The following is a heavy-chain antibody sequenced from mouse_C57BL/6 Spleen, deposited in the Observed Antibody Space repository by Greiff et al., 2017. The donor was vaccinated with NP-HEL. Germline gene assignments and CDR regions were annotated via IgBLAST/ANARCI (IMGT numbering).Heavy chain of an antibody. CDR1: GYSITSGYY. Sequence: DVHLVESGPGLVKPSQSLSLTCSVTGYSITSGYYWNWIRQFPGNKLEWMGYISYDGSNNYNPSLKNRISITRDTSKNQFFLKLNSVTTEDTATYYCARDPNDYDGFAYWGQGTLVTVSA. J-gene: IGHJ3*01. CDR3: ARDPNDYDGFAY. CDR2: ISYDGSN. D-gene: IGHD2-4*01. V-gene: IGHV3-6*01.